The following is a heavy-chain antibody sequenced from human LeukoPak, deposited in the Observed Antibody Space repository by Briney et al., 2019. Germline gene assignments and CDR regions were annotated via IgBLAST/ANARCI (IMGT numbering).Heavy chain of an antibody. CDR2: IYYSGST. J-gene: IGHJ4*02. CDR1: GGSISSSSYY. V-gene: IGHV4-39*01. Sequence: SETLSLTCTVSGGSISSSSYYWGWIRQPPGKGLEWIGSIYYSGSTYYNPSLKSRVTISVDTSKNQFSLKLSSVTAADTAVYYCARQVVAVLIYYFDYWGQGTLVTVSS. CDR3: ARQVVAVLIYYFDY. D-gene: IGHD2-15*01.